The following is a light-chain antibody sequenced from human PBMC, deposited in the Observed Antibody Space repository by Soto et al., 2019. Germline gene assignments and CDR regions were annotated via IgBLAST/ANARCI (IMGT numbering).Light chain of an antibody. V-gene: IGKV2-30*02. CDR3: MQGTHWPIT. CDR2: KVS. CDR1: QILVHSDGIAY. Sequence: DFVMTQSPLSLPVTLGQPSSISCRSNQILVHSDGIAYFSWFQQRPGRSSRRLIYKVSNRDSGVPARFSGSGSGTDFALKISRVEAEDVGVYYCMQGTHWPITFGQGTRLEI. J-gene: IGKJ5*01.